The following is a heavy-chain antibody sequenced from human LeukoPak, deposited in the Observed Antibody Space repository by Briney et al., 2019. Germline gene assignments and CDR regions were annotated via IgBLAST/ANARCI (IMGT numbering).Heavy chain of an antibody. Sequence: SETLSLTCTVSGDSMTNYYWNWIRQPPGKGLEWIGYIHHSGTTNYNPSLKSRVTISVDTSKNQFSLKLRFVTAADTAVYYCARGRTTETTFYYYYHGMDVWGQGTTVTVSS. CDR3: ARGRTTETTFYYYYHGMDV. CDR1: GDSMTNYY. CDR2: IHHSGTT. V-gene: IGHV4-59*12. D-gene: IGHD4-11*01. J-gene: IGHJ6*02.